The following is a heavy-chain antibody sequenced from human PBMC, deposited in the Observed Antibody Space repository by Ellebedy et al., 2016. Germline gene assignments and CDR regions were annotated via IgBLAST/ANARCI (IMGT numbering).Heavy chain of an antibody. J-gene: IGHJ4*02. V-gene: IGHV4-39*07. CDR3: AGYTSGWYAY. CDR2: IYYSGST. D-gene: IGHD6-19*01. CDR1: GGSISSSSYY. Sequence: SETLSLTXTVSGGSISSSSYYWGWIRQPPGKGLEWIGSIYYSGSTYYNPSLKSRVTISVDTSKNQFSLKVSSVTAADTALYYCAGYTSGWYAYWGQGTLVTVSS.